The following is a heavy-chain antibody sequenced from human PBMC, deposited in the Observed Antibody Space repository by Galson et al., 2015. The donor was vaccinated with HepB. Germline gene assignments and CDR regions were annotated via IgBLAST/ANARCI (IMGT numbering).Heavy chain of an antibody. D-gene: IGHD4-17*01. CDR1: EYTFSGYY. V-gene: IGHV1-2*02. CDR3: ARGGAGDYPYFYFDL. CDR2: INPNSGGT. J-gene: IGHJ2*01. Sequence: SVKVSCKASEYTFSGYYMHWVRQAPGQGPQWMGWINPNSGGTDYAQQFHGRVTMTRDTSISTAYLELSSLRSDDTAVYYCARGGAGDYPYFYFDLWGRGTLVTVSS.